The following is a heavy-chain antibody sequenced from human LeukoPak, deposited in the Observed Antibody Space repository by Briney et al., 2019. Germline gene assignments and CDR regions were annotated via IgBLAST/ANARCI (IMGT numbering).Heavy chain of an antibody. Sequence: SETLSLTCTVSGGSISSGGYYWSWIRQHPGRGLEWIGYIYYSGSTYYNPSLKSRVTISVDTSKNQFSLKLSSVTAADTAVYYCARGLITMGLYWGQGTLVTVSS. J-gene: IGHJ4*02. V-gene: IGHV4-31*03. CDR2: IYYSGST. CDR1: GGSISSGGYY. D-gene: IGHD3-10*01. CDR3: ARGLITMGLY.